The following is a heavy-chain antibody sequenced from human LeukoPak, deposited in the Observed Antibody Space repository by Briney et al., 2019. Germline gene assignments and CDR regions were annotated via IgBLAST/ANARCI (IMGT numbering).Heavy chain of an antibody. Sequence: GESLKISCKGSGYSFNTYWIGWVHQMPGKGLEWMGIIYPGDSDTRYSPSFQGQVTISADKSLSTAYLQWGSLKASGTAMYHCAREGRSSSPMDYWGQGTLVTVSS. J-gene: IGHJ4*02. CDR1: GYSFNTYW. D-gene: IGHD6-6*01. V-gene: IGHV5-51*07. CDR3: AREGRSSSPMDY. CDR2: IYPGDSDT.